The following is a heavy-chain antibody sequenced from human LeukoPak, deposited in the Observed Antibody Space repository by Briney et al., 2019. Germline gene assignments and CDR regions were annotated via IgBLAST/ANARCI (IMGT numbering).Heavy chain of an antibody. CDR3: AREVEMALDY. CDR1: GFTLSDYY. D-gene: IGHD5-24*01. J-gene: IGHJ4*02. V-gene: IGHV3-11*06. Sequence: GGSLRLSCAASGFTLSDYYMTWIRQAPGKGLEWVSHISSSGTNTKYADSVKGRFTISRDNAKNSLYLQMNSLRAEDTAVYYCAREVEMALDYWGQGTLVTVSS. CDR2: ISSSGTNT.